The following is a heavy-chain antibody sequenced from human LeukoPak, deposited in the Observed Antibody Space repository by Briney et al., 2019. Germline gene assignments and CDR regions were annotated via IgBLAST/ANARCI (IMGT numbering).Heavy chain of an antibody. V-gene: IGHV3-7*01. CDR1: GFTLSLYW. CDR3: VRQMIRFWFDP. CDR2: INPDGSQK. Sequence: GGSLRLSCAASGFTLSLYWMTWVRQSPGKRLEWVADINPDGSQKYSVDSVKGRFTISRDNAKNSLFLQMNSLRAEDTAVYYCVRQMIRFWFDPWGQGTQVTVSS. J-gene: IGHJ5*02. D-gene: IGHD3-16*01.